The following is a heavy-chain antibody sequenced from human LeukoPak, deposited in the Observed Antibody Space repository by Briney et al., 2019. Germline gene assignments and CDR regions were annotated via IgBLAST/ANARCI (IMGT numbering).Heavy chain of an antibody. CDR3: AREYCSGGSCYSVALDI. D-gene: IGHD2-15*01. V-gene: IGHV4-59*01. CDR1: GGSFSGYY. Sequence: SETLSLTCAVYGGSFSGYYWSWIRQPPGKGLEWIGYIYYSGSTNYNPSLKSRVTISVDTSKNQFSLKLSSVTAADTAVYYCAREYCSGGSCYSVALDIWGQGTMVTVSS. J-gene: IGHJ3*02. CDR2: IYYSGST.